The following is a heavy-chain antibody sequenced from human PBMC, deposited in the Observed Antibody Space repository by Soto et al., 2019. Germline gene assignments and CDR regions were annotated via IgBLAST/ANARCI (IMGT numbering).Heavy chain of an antibody. V-gene: IGHV1-46*01. CDR2: INPSGGST. J-gene: IGHJ5*02. CDR1: GYTFTSYY. D-gene: IGHD2-2*01. Sequence: QVQLVQSGAEVKKPGASVKVSCKASGYTFTSYYMHWVRQAPGQGLEWMGIINPSGGSTSYAQKFQGRVTMTRDTSTSTVYMELSSLRSEDRAVYYCARERRENIVVVPAAIWFDPWGQGTLVTVSS. CDR3: ARERRENIVVVPAAIWFDP.